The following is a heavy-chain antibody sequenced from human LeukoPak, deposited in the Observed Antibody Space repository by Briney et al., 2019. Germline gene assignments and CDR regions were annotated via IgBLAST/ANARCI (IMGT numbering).Heavy chain of an antibody. V-gene: IGHV1-69*06. CDR3: ARDGCSSTSCYMDY. J-gene: IGHJ4*02. CDR2: IIPIFGTA. CDR1: GGTFSSYA. D-gene: IGHD2-2*02. Sequence: ASVKVSCKASGGTFSSYAISWVRQAPGQGLEWMGGIIPIFGTANYAQKFQGRVTITADKSTSTAYMELSSLRPEDTAVYYCARDGCSSTSCYMDYWGQGTLVTVSS.